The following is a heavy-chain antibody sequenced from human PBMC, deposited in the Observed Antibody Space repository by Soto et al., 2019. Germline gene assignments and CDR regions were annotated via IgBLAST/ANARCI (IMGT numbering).Heavy chain of an antibody. Sequence: ASVKVSCKASGYTFTRSGISWVRQAPGQGPEWMGWISSYNGDTNYAQTFQGRVTMTTDTSTSTAYMELRSLRSDDTAVYYCARAYGDYPYYYYYGKDVWGQGTTVTVSS. CDR3: ARAYGDYPYYYYYGKDV. D-gene: IGHD4-17*01. CDR1: GYTFTRSG. J-gene: IGHJ6*02. V-gene: IGHV1-18*01. CDR2: ISSYNGDT.